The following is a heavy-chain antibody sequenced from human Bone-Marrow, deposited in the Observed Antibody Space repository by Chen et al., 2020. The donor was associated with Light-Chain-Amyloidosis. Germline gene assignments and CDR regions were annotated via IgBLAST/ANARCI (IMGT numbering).Heavy chain of an antibody. J-gene: IGHJ4*02. CDR1: GYTFPNYW. CDR2: TYPDYSDA. V-gene: IGHV5-51*01. D-gene: IGHD5-12*01. CDR3: ARRRDGYNFDY. Sequence: EVQLEQSGPDVKKPGASLKISCKGSGYTFPNYWIGWVRQMPGKGLEWMGVTYPDYSDARYSPSCEGQVTISADKSITTAYLQWRSLKASDTAMYYCARRRDGYNFDYWGQGTLVTVSS.